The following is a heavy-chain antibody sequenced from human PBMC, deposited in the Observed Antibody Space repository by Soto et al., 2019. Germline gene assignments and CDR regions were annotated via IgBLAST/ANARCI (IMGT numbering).Heavy chain of an antibody. Sequence: PGGSLGLCCAASGFTFSNYAMTWVRQAPGRGLEWVSVITGGGGSTDYADSVKGRVTISRDNAKNTLYLQMNSLRAEDTALYYSAKELKSSGWDPYYYYYMDVWGKGTTVTVSS. V-gene: IGHV3-23*01. CDR1: GFTFSNYA. CDR2: ITGGGGST. CDR3: AKELKSSGWDPYYYYYMDV. D-gene: IGHD6-19*01. J-gene: IGHJ6*03.